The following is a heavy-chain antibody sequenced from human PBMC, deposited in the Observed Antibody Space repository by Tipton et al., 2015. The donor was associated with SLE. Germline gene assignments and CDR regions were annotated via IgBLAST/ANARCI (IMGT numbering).Heavy chain of an antibody. V-gene: IGHV4-39*07. J-gene: IGHJ5*02. CDR1: GGSISSSSYY. D-gene: IGHD6-13*01. Sequence: TLSLTCTVSGGSISSSSYYWGWIRQPPGKGLEWIGSIYYSGITDYNPSLKSRVTMSMDTSKNQFSLKLSSVTAADTAVYYCARRGYPPVSWGQGTLVTVSS. CDR2: IYYSGIT. CDR3: ARRGYPPVS.